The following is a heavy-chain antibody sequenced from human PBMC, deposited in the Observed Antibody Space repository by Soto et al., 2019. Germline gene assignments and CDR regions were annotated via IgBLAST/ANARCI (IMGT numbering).Heavy chain of an antibody. Sequence: SETLSLTCSVSGASVNSGNDYLSWIRQPPGKGLEWIGYVYYIGSTNYNPSLKGRVTISVDTSKNQFSLRLSSVTPADTAVYYCAREVTTTMFDYWGQGALVTVSS. CDR3: AREVTTTMFDY. CDR1: GASVNSGNDY. J-gene: IGHJ4*02. D-gene: IGHD2-21*02. CDR2: VYYIGST. V-gene: IGHV4-61*01.